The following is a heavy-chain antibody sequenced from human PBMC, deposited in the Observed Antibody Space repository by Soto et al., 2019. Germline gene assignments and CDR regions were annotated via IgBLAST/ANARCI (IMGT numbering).Heavy chain of an antibody. Sequence: PGGSLRLSCAASGFTLRSYWMSWVRQAPGKGLEWLATIKTDASEKKYVDSVKGRFTVSRDNAKNSLYLQMDSLRAEDTAVYYCARDESYGSLNFDYRGQGTLVTVSS. CDR1: GFTLRSYW. D-gene: IGHD5-18*01. V-gene: IGHV3-7*01. J-gene: IGHJ4*02. CDR3: ARDESYGSLNFDY. CDR2: IKTDASEK.